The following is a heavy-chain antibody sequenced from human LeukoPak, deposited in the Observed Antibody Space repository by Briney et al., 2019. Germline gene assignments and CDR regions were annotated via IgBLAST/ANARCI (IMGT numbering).Heavy chain of an antibody. CDR1: GGSISSYY. Sequence: SETLSLTCTVSGGSISSYYWSWIRQPPGKGLEWIGCIYYSGSTSYNPSLKSRVTISVDTSKNQFSLKLSSVAAADTAVYYRAREGGYSSGWPFDYWGQGTLVTVSS. D-gene: IGHD6-19*01. CDR3: AREGGYSSGWPFDY. CDR2: IYYSGST. J-gene: IGHJ4*02. V-gene: IGHV4-59*01.